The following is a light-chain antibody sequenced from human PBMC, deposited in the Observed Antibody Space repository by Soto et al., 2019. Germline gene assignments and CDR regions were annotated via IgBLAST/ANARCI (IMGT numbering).Light chain of an antibody. J-gene: IGKJ1*01. Sequence: DIQMTQSPSSLSSSVVDIVTITCRASQSISSYLNWYQQKPGKAPKLLIYAASSLQSGVPSRFSGSGSGTDFTLTISSLQPEDFATYYCQQSYSTLQTFGQGTKVDI. CDR3: QQSYSTLQT. CDR2: AAS. CDR1: QSISSY. V-gene: IGKV1-39*01.